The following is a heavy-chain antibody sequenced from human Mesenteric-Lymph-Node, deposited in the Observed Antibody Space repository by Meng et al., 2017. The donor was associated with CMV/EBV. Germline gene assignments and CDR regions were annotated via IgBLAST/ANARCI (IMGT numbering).Heavy chain of an antibody. CDR2: INHSGST. CDR1: GGSFSGYY. CDR3: ARGSSYDILTGYFDY. V-gene: IGHV4-34*01. J-gene: IGHJ4*02. Sequence: QVQLHQGGAGVLKPSETLSVTCAVYGGSFSGYYWNWIRQSPEKGLEWIGEINHSGSTTYNPSFTSRIIISVDTSTNQISLNMSSVTAADTAVYYCARGSSYDILTGYFDYWGQGALVTVSS. D-gene: IGHD3-9*01.